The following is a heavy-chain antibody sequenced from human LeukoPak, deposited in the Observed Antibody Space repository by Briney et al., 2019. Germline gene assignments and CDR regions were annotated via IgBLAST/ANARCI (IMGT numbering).Heavy chain of an antibody. CDR2: ITSAGNT. CDR3: ASYRYGSSFAFDI. V-gene: IGHV3-23*01. D-gene: IGHD6-6*01. J-gene: IGHJ3*02. Sequence: GGSLRLSCAASGFTFSSYAMNWVRQAPGKGLEWVSAITSAGNTYYADSVKGRFTISRDSSKNTLYLQMNSLRAEDTAVYYCASYRYGSSFAFDIWGQGTMVTVSS. CDR1: GFTFSSYA.